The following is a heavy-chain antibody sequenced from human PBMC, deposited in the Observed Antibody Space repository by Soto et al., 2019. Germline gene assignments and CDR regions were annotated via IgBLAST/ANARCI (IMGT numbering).Heavy chain of an antibody. Sequence: SETLSLTCTVSGGPISSDDYYWSWIRQAPGRGLEWIGYTHSSGSIYYNPSLKSRATMSIDTAGNQFSLKVSSVTVADTAVYYCARDLDGLHDDTSGPFPRPGWGQGTLVTVSS. CDR1: GGPISSDDYY. J-gene: IGHJ1*01. CDR3: ARDLDGLHDDTSGPFPRPG. CDR2: THSSGSI. V-gene: IGHV4-30-4*01. D-gene: IGHD3-22*01.